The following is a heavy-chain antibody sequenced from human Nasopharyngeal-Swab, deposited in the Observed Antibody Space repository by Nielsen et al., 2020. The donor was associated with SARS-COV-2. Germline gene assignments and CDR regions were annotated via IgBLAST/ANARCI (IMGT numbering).Heavy chain of an antibody. CDR2: IYYSGST. Sequence: SETLSLTCTVSGGSISSSSYYWGWIRQHPGKGLEWIGSIYYSGSTYYNPSLKSRVTISVDTSKNQFSLKLSSVTAADTAVYYCARDPLVGGIAAAAPDVWGQGTTVTVSS. CDR3: ARDPLVGGIAAAAPDV. J-gene: IGHJ6*02. D-gene: IGHD6-13*01. CDR1: GGSISSSSYY. V-gene: IGHV4-39*02.